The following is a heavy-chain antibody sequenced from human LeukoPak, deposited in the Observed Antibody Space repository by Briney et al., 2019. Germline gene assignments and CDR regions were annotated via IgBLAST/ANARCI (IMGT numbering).Heavy chain of an antibody. CDR3: ARRCSSTNCYGAFDI. CDR1: GFTFSSYW. CDR2: IYYSGST. J-gene: IGHJ3*02. V-gene: IGHV4-59*08. Sequence: GSLRLSCAASGFTFSSYWMSWVRQAPGKGLEWIGYIYYSGSTNYNPSLKSRVTISLDTSKTQFSLKLSSVTAADTAVYFCARRCSSTNCYGAFDIWGQGTMVTVSS. D-gene: IGHD2-2*01.